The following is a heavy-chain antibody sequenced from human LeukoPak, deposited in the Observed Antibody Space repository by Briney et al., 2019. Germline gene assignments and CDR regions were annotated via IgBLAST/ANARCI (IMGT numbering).Heavy chain of an antibody. CDR3: ALEFSGSYLFCAFDI. CDR1: GYTFTGYY. J-gene: IGHJ3*02. D-gene: IGHD1-26*01. Sequence: GASVKASCKASGYTFTGYYMHWVRQAPGQGLEWMGWINPNSGGTNYAQKFQGRVTMTRDTSISTAYMELSSLRSEDTAVYYCALEFSGSYLFCAFDIWGQGTMVTVSS. V-gene: IGHV1-2*02. CDR2: INPNSGGT.